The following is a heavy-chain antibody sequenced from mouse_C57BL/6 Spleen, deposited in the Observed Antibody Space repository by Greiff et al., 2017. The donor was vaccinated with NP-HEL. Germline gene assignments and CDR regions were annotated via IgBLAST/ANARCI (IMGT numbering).Heavy chain of an antibody. J-gene: IGHJ4*01. CDR2: IYPGDGDT. Sequence: VQLQQSGPELVKPGASVKISCKASGYAFSSSWMNWVKQRPGKGLEWIGRIYPGDGDTNYNGKFKGKATLTADESSSTAYMQLSSLTSEDSAVYFCARRAVTLYPMDYWGQGTSVTVSS. D-gene: IGHD2-5*01. V-gene: IGHV1-82*01. CDR1: GYAFSSSW. CDR3: ARRAVTLYPMDY.